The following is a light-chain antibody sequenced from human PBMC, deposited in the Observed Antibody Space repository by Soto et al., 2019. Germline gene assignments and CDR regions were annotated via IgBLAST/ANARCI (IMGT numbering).Light chain of an antibody. CDR1: ERISSSF. V-gene: IGKV3-20*01. J-gene: IGKJ1*01. Sequence: EIVLTQSPGTLSLSPGERATLSCRASERISSSFLAWYQQKPGQAPRLLIYAAASRATGIPDRFSGGGSGTDFTLTISRLGPEDFAVYYCQQYGYSSWTFGQGTKVEIK. CDR2: AAA. CDR3: QQYGYSSWT.